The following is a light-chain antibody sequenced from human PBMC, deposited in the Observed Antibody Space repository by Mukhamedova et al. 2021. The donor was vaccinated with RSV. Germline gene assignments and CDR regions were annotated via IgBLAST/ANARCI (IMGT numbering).Light chain of an antibody. Sequence: KPGKAPKLLIYKASSLESGVPSRFSGSGSGTDFTLKISRVEAEDVGVYYCMQALQTFFGGGTKVEIK. CDR2: KAS. CDR3: MQALQTF. V-gene: IGKV2-28*01. J-gene: IGKJ4*01.